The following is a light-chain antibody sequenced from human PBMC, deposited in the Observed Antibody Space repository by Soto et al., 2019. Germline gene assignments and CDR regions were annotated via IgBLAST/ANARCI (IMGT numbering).Light chain of an antibody. CDR3: QSYDSSLSEYV. J-gene: IGLJ1*01. V-gene: IGLV1-40*01. CDR2: YNS. Sequence: QSLLTHPPSLSGAPRQRVTISCTGSSSNIGTGYDVYWYQQLPGTAPKLLIYYNSNRPSGVPDRFSGSKSGTSASLAIAGLQAEDEADYYCQSYDSSLSEYVFGTGTKVTVL. CDR1: SSNIGTGYD.